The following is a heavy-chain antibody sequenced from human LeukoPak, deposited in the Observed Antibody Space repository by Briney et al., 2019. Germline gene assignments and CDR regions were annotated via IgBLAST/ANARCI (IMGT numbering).Heavy chain of an antibody. CDR2: ISWDGGST. CDR3: AKGATDCGGDCPWDYYYYMDV. Sequence: GGSLRLSCAASGFTFDDYAMHWVRQAPGKGLEWVSLISWDGGSTYYADSVKGRFTISRDNSKNSLYLQMNSLRAEDTALYYCAKGATDCGGDCPWDYYYYMDVWGKGTTVTVSS. V-gene: IGHV3-43D*03. CDR1: GFTFDDYA. J-gene: IGHJ6*03. D-gene: IGHD2-21*02.